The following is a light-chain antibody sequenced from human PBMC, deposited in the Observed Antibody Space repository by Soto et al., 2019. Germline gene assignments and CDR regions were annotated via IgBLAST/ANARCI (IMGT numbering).Light chain of an antibody. CDR1: QSVSSSY. CDR2: GAS. Sequence: EIVLTQSPGTLSLSPGERATLSCRASQSVSSSYLAWYQQKPGQAPRLLIYGASGRATGIPDRFSGSGSGTDFTLTISRLEPEDFAMYYCQQYGSSPRTFGQGTKVDIK. V-gene: IGKV3-20*01. J-gene: IGKJ1*01. CDR3: QQYGSSPRT.